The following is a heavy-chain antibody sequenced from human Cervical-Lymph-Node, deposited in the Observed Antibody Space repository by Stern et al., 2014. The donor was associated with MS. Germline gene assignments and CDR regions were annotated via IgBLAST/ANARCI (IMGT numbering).Heavy chain of an antibody. J-gene: IGHJ6*02. CDR2: IIPIIGTA. CDR3: ARDGRHTYHYGLDV. D-gene: IGHD3-10*01. Sequence: VQLLESGAEVKKPGSSVKISCKASGGTFNVYAINWLRQAPGQGLEWMGGIIPIIGTANYAQKFQGRVTITADESTRTSSMQLSSLRSGDTAVYYCARDGRHTYHYGLDVWGQGTTVTVSS. V-gene: IGHV1-69*01. CDR1: GGTFNVYA.